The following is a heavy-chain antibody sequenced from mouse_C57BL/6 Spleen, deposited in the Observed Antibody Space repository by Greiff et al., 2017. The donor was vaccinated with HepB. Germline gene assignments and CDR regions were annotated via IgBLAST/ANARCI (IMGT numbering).Heavy chain of an antibody. Sequence: QVQLQQSGAELVRPGTSVKVSCKASGYAFTNYLIEWVKQRPGQGLEWIGVINPGSGGTNYNEKFKGKATLTADKSSSTAYMQLSSLTSEDSAVYFCARGVYYPYAIDYWGQGTSVTVSS. V-gene: IGHV1-54*01. D-gene: IGHD1-1*01. CDR2: INPGSGGT. J-gene: IGHJ4*01. CDR3: ARGVYYPYAIDY. CDR1: GYAFTNYL.